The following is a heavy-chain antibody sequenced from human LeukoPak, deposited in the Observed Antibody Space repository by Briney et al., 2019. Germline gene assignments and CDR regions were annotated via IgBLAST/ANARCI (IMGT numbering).Heavy chain of an antibody. V-gene: IGHV3-7*01. CDR2: IKEDGSHK. CDR3: ATSYDILIGYFGS. D-gene: IGHD3-9*01. CDR1: VFTFSDYW. J-gene: IGHJ4*02. Sequence: GGSLRLPCAASVFTFSDYWERWVRQAPGKALEWVANIKEDGSHKYYVLSVRGRYTISRDNAKNSLYLYMNSLRAEDTAVYYCATSYDILIGYFGSWGQGTLVTVSS.